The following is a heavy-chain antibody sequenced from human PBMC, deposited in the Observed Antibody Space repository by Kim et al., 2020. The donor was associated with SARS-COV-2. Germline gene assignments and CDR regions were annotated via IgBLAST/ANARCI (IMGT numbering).Heavy chain of an antibody. CDR3: ARDGGYGSGVGY. J-gene: IGHJ4*02. D-gene: IGHD3-10*01. Sequence: YYDASGRGRFTIPRDKSKNPLSLQMNSLRAEDTAVYYCARDGGYGSGVGYWGQGTLVTVSS. V-gene: IGHV3-33*01.